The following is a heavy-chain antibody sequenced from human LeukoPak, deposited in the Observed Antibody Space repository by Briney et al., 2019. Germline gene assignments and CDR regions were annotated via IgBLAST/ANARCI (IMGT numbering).Heavy chain of an antibody. V-gene: IGHV3-23*01. CDR3: AKYSLIAAARDNFDY. D-gene: IGHD6-13*01. CDR1: GFTFSSYA. CDR2: ISGRGGST. J-gene: IGHJ4*02. Sequence: SGGSLRLSCAASGFTFSSYAMSWDRQAPGKGLEWVSAISGRGGSTYYADSVKGRFTISRDNSKNTLYLQMNSLRAEDTAVYYCAKYSLIAAARDNFDYWGQGTLVTVSS.